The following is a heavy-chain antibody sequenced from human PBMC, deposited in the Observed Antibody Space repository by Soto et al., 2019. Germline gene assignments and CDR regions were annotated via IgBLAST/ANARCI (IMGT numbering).Heavy chain of an antibody. Sequence: PGGSLRLSCAASGFTFSSYAMHWVRQAPGKGLEWVAVISYDGSNKYYADSVKGRFTISRDNSKNTLYLQMNSLRAEDTAVYYCAKVCRGYSGYDYEALDYYYGMDVWGQGTTVTVSS. V-gene: IGHV3-30-3*01. J-gene: IGHJ6*02. CDR2: ISYDGSNK. CDR3: AKVCRGYSGYDYEALDYYYGMDV. CDR1: GFTFSSYA. D-gene: IGHD5-12*01.